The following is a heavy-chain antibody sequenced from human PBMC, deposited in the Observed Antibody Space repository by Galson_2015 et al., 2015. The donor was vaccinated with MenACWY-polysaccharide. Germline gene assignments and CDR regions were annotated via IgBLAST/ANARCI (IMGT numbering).Heavy chain of an antibody. CDR3: AKFKYSSSWSSTHGMDV. V-gene: IGHV3-23*01. CDR2: IGTGCGT. Sequence: SLRLSCAASGITFSSNAITWVRQAPGKGLEWISGIGTGCGTYYAASVKGRFTISRDNSKSMVYLQMNSLRAEDTAIYYCAKFKYSSSWSSTHGMDVWGQGTTVTVSS. D-gene: IGHD6-13*01. J-gene: IGHJ6*02. CDR1: GITFSSNA.